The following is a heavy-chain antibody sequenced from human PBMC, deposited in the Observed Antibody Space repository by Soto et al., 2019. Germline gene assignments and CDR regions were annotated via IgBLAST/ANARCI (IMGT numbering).Heavy chain of an antibody. CDR3: ARGDIEAAGAY. J-gene: IGHJ4*02. CDR2: ISSSSNYI. V-gene: IGHV3-21*01. Sequence: EVQVVESGGGLVKPGGSLRLSCAASGFTFSSYNMNWVRQAPGKGLEWVASISSSSNYIYYADSLKGRFTISRNNAKNSLYLQMNSLRAEDTAVYYCARGDIEAAGAYWGQGTLVTVSS. D-gene: IGHD6-13*01. CDR1: GFTFSSYN.